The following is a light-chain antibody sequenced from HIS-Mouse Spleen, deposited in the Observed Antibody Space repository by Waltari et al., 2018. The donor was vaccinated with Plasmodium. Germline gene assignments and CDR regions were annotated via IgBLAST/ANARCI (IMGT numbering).Light chain of an antibody. V-gene: IGLV2-14*03. CDR3: SSYTSSSTLV. Sequence: QSALTQPASVSGSPGQSITIPCTGTSSDVGGYNYVSWYQQHPGKAHKLMIYDVSNRPSGVSNRFSGSKSGNTASLTISGLQAEDEADYYCSSYTSSSTLVFGGGTKLTVL. CDR2: DVS. J-gene: IGLJ2*01. CDR1: SSDVGGYNY.